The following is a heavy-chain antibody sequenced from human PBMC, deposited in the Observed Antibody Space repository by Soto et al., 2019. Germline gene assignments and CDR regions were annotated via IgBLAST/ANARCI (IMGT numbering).Heavy chain of an antibody. V-gene: IGHV1-8*01. CDR3: AHPYSGNFYYFDY. J-gene: IGHJ4*02. CDR1: GYTFTSYD. D-gene: IGHD1-26*01. CDR2: MNPNSGNT. Sequence: PSVKVSCKASGYTFTSYDINWVRQATGQGLEWMGWMNPNSGNTGYAQKFQGRVTMTRNTSISTAYMELSSLRSVDTATYYCAHPYSGNFYYFDYWGQGILVTVSS.